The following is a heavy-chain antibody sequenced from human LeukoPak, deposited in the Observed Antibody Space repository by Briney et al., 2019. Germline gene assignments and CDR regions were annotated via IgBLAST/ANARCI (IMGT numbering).Heavy chain of an antibody. V-gene: IGHV4-59*01. CDR2: IYYSGST. D-gene: IGHD3-10*01. CDR1: GGSISSYY. Sequence: PSETLSLTCTVSGGSISSYYWSWIRQPPGKGLEWIGYIYYSGSTNYIPSLKSRVTISVDTSKNQFSLKLSSVTAADTAVYYCARSYYYGSGSYGLDYWGQGTLVTVSS. CDR3: ARSYYYGSGSYGLDY. J-gene: IGHJ4*02.